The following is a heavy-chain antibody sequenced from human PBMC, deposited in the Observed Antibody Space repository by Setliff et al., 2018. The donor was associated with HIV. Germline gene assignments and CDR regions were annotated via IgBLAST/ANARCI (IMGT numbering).Heavy chain of an antibody. Sequence: ETLSLSCAASGFTFSSYEMNWVRQAPGKGLEWVGRIKIKTDGGTIDYAAPVKGRFTISRDNSKNTLFLQMNSLRPEDTAVYYCARDPILGGPDFFDYWGQGTLVTVSS. J-gene: IGHJ4*02. CDR2: IKIKTDGGTI. D-gene: IGHD1-26*01. CDR1: GFTFSSYE. V-gene: IGHV3-15*01. CDR3: ARDPILGGPDFFDY.